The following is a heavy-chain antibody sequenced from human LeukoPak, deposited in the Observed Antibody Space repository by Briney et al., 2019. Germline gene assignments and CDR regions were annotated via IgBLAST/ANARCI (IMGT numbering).Heavy chain of an antibody. D-gene: IGHD1-26*01. J-gene: IGHJ4*02. CDR2: IYYSGSI. Sequence: PSETLSLTCTVSGGSISSYYWSWIRQPPGKGLEWIGYIYYSGSINYNPSLKSRVTISVDTSKNQFSLKLRSVTAANTAVYYCARYSGSYSGFDYWGQGTLVTVSS. CDR3: ARYSGSYSGFDY. V-gene: IGHV4-59*08. CDR1: GGSISSYY.